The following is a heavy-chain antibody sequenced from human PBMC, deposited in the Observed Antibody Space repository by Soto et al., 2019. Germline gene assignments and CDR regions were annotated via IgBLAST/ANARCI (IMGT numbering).Heavy chain of an antibody. V-gene: IGHV3-72*01. Sequence: GGSLRLSCAASGFSLSDNYIDWVRQAPGKGLEWVGRSRDKAQGYSTEYAASVKGRFTTSRDDSKNSVLLQLNSLKTEDTAVYYCVRAMYYTVSRGYPRCSDYSCPRTLGTVST. J-gene: IGHJ4*02. CDR3: VRAMYYTVSRGYPRCSDY. CDR2: SRDKAQGYST. CDR1: GFSLSDNY. D-gene: IGHD3-22*01.